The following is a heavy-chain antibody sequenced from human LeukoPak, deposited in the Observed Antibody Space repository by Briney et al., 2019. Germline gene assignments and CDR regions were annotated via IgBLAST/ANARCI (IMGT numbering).Heavy chain of an antibody. Sequence: SETLSLTCTVSGGSINNYYWNWIRQPPGKGLEWVGHISYTDGTKYNPSLQSRVTISVDTSKNQFSLNLKSVTAADTAVYYCARRVIMSAAGVPDTWLDPWGQGILVTVSS. J-gene: IGHJ5*02. CDR3: ARRVIMSAAGVPDTWLDP. CDR1: GGSINNYY. V-gene: IGHV4-59*08. CDR2: ISYTDGT. D-gene: IGHD2-8*01.